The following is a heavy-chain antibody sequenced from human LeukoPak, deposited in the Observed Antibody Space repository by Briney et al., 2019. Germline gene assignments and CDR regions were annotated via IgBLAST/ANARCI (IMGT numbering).Heavy chain of an antibody. CDR1: GGTFSSYA. D-gene: IGHD5-18*01. CDR3: ARGGNSYGAGNWFDP. J-gene: IGHJ5*02. CDR2: IIPIFGTA. V-gene: IGHV1-69*13. Sequence: GASVKVSCKASGGTFSSYAISWVRQAPGQGLEWMGGIIPIFGTANYAQKFQGRVTITADEPTSTAYMELSSLRSEDTAVYYCARGGNSYGAGNWFDPWGQGTLVTVSS.